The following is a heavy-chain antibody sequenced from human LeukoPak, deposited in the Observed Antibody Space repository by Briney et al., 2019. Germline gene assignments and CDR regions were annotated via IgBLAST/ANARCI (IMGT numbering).Heavy chain of an antibody. V-gene: IGHV1-8*01. Sequence: ASVKASCKASGYTFTSYDINWVRQATGQGLEWMGWMNPNSGNTGYAQKFQGRVTMTRNTSISTAYMELSSLRSEDTAVYYCARGVGSSSSHWFDPWGQGTLVTVSS. D-gene: IGHD6-6*01. CDR2: MNPNSGNT. J-gene: IGHJ5*02. CDR3: ARGVGSSSSHWFDP. CDR1: GYTFTSYD.